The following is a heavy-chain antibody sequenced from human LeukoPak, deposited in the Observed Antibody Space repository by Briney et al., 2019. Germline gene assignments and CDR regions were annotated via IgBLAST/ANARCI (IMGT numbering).Heavy chain of an antibody. D-gene: IGHD6-13*01. V-gene: IGHV3-48*04. J-gene: IGHJ4*02. CDR2: IDSSSSTI. CDR3: ARDEHHLVQGYYFDY. CDR1: GFIFSDYN. Sequence: GGSLRLSCEASGFIFSDYNMNWVRQAPGKGLEWLSYIDSSSSTIYYADSVKGRFAISRDNAKNSLYLQMDSLRAEDTALYYGARDEHHLVQGYYFDYWGQGTLVTVSS.